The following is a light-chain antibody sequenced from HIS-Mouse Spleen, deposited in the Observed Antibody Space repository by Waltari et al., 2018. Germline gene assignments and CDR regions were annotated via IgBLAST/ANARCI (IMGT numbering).Light chain of an antibody. Sequence: SYELTQPPSVSVSPGQTARITCSGDALPKKYAYWYQQKSGQAPVLVIHKDSKRPSGIPERFSGSSSGTMATLTISGAQVEDEADYYCYSTDSSGNHRVFGGGTKLTVL. CDR1: ALPKKY. V-gene: IGLV3-10*01. CDR3: YSTDSSGNHRV. CDR2: KDS. J-gene: IGLJ2*01.